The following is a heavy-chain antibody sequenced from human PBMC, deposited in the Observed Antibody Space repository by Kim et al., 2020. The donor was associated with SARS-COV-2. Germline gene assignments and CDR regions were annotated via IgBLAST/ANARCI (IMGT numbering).Heavy chain of an antibody. V-gene: IGHV1-24*01. Sequence: ASVKVSCKVSGYTLTELSMHWVRQAPGKGLEWMGGFDPEDGETIYAQKFQGRVTMTEDTSTDTAYMELSSLISEDTAVYYCATAIAVAGTTIYYYYGMDVWGQGTTVTVSS. CDR1: GYTLTELS. CDR3: ATAIAVAGTTIYYYYGMDV. D-gene: IGHD6-19*01. J-gene: IGHJ6*02. CDR2: FDPEDGET.